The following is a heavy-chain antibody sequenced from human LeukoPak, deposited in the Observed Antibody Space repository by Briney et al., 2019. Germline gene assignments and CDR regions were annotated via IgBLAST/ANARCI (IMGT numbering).Heavy chain of an antibody. CDR1: GFTFSSYA. Sequence: GGSLRLSCAASGFTFSSYAMSWVRQAPGKGLEWVSAISGSGGSTYYADSVKGRFTISRDNSKNTLYLQMNSLRAEDTAVYYCAKGDSSSSLGASYYFDYWGQGTLVTVSS. J-gene: IGHJ4*02. V-gene: IGHV3-23*01. D-gene: IGHD6-6*01. CDR2: ISGSGGST. CDR3: AKGDSSSSLGASYYFDY.